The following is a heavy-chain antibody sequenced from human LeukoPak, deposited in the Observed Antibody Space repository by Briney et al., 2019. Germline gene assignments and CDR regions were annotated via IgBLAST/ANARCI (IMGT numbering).Heavy chain of an antibody. CDR1: GGSISSSSYY. CDR3: XXXXXXXGNGVNFDY. V-gene: IGHV4-39*03. Sequence: PSETLSLTCTVSGGSISSSSYYWGWIRQPPGKGLEWIGSIYYSGSTYYNPSLKSRVTISVDTSKNQFSLKLSSVTAADTAVYXXXXXXXXXGNGVNFDYWGQGLLVTVSS. J-gene: IGHJ4*02. CDR2: IYYSGST.